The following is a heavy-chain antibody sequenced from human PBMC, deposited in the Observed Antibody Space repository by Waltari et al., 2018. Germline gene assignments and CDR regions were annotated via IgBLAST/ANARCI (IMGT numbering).Heavy chain of an antibody. V-gene: IGHV1-8*01. CDR3: ARGKRRDADGFCNCFDP. Sequence: QVQLVQSGAEVKKPGASVKVSCKASGYTFTSYDINWVRQATGQGLEWMGWMNPKSGNTVYAQKFQGGVTMTRNTSITTAYMELSSLRSEDTAVYYCARGKRRDADGFCNCFDPWGQGTLVTVSS. D-gene: IGHD4-17*01. CDR2: MNPKSGNT. CDR1: GYTFTSYD. J-gene: IGHJ5*02.